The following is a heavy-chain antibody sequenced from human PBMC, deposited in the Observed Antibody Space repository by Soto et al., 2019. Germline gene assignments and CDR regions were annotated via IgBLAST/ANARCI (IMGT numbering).Heavy chain of an antibody. J-gene: IGHJ4*02. CDR1: GGSISSYY. CDR3: ARGYSGYDYFDY. D-gene: IGHD5-12*01. Sequence: QVQLQESGPGLVKPSETLSLTCTVSGGSISSYYWSWILQPPGKVLEWIGYIYYSGSTNYNPSLQSRVTISVDTSKNQFSLKLSSVTAADTAVYYCARGYSGYDYFDYWGQGTLVTVSS. CDR2: IYYSGST. V-gene: IGHV4-59*01.